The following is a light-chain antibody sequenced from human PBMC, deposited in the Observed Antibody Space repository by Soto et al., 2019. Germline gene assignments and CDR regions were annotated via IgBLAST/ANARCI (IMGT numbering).Light chain of an antibody. CDR1: SSDVGGYNY. J-gene: IGLJ1*01. CDR3: SSYTSSSTPYV. V-gene: IGLV2-14*01. Sequence: QSALTQPASVSGSPGQSITISCTGTSSDVGGYNYVSWYQQHPGKAPKLMIYEVSNRPSGVSNRFSGSKSGNTASLTISGLQAEDEADYYCSSYTSSSTPYVFGTGTKVHRP. CDR2: EVS.